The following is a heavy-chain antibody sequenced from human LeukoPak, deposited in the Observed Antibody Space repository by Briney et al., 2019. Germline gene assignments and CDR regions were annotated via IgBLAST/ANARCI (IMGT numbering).Heavy chain of an antibody. CDR1: GFTFSSYG. V-gene: IGHV3-30*18. CDR2: ISYDGSNK. J-gene: IGHJ4*02. Sequence: GGSLRLSCAASGFTFSSYGMHWVRQAPGKGLEWVAVISYDGSNKYYADSVKGRFTISRDNYKNTLYLKMNSLRAEDTAVYYCAKRGTMVRGMLLTDFDYWGQGTRVTVS. D-gene: IGHD3-10*01. CDR3: AKRGTMVRGMLLTDFDY.